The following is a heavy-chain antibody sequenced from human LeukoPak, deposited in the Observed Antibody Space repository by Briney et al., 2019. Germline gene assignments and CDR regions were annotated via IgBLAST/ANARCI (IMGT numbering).Heavy chain of an antibody. J-gene: IGHJ5*02. D-gene: IGHD6-13*01. CDR2: ISGSGGST. CDR3: AKGGDYSSSWYRNWFDA. V-gene: IGHV3-23*01. CDR1: GFTFSSYA. Sequence: GGSLRLSCAASGFTFSSYAMTWGRQAPGKGLEWVSGISGSGGSTYYADSGKGRFTISRDNSKNTLYLQMNSLRVEDTALYYCAKGGDYSSSWYRNWFDAWGQGTLVTVSS.